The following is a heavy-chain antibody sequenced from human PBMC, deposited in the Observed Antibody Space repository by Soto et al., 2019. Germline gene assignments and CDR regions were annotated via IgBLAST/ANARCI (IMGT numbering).Heavy chain of an antibody. CDR1: GGSVSSGSYY. Sequence: SETLSLTCTVSGGSVSSGSYYWSWIRQPPGKGLEWIGFIYYSGSTNYNPSLKSRVTISVDTSKNQFSLKLSSVTAADTAVYYCARQPWDFWSDSYPEYYWDYYYMDVWGKGTTVTVSS. J-gene: IGHJ6*03. CDR2: IYYSGST. CDR3: ARQPWDFWSDSYPEYYWDYYYMDV. D-gene: IGHD3-3*01. V-gene: IGHV4-61*01.